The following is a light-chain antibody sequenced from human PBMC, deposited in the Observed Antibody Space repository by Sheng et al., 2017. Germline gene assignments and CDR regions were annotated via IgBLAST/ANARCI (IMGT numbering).Light chain of an antibody. CDR1: QSVSSN. CDR3: QQYNIWPLT. V-gene: IGKV3-15*01. Sequence: EIVMTQSPATLSLSPGERATLSCRASQSVSSNVAWYQQKPGLAPRLLIYGASTRATGIPASFSGSGSGTEFTLTISSLQSEDFAVYYCQQYNIWPLTFGGGTKVEIK. CDR2: GAS. J-gene: IGKJ4*01.